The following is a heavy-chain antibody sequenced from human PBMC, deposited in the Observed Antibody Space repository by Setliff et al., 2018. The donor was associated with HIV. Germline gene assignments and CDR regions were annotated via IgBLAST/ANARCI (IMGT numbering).Heavy chain of an antibody. V-gene: IGHV3-43D*04. Sequence: GESLKISCAGSGFTFDDYAMFWVRQAPGRSLEWISLINWDGTSTYYAGSVDGRFTISRDNSKNSLFLQMHSLRSEDTAFYYCAKSTGSGVGTYYADSWGQGTLVTVSS. CDR3: AKSTGSGVGTYYADS. CDR1: GFTFDDYA. D-gene: IGHD2-21*02. CDR2: INWDGTST. J-gene: IGHJ4*02.